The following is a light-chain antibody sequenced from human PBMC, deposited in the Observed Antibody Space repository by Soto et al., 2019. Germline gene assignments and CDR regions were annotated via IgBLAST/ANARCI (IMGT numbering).Light chain of an antibody. Sequence: EIVLTQSPGTLSLSPGERASLSCRASQSVASNYLAWYQQKPGQAPRLLIYGVSNRATGIADRFSGSGSGTDFTLTISRLEPGDFAVYYCQRYGSSLTFGQGTRLEMK. J-gene: IGKJ5*01. CDR1: QSVASNY. CDR3: QRYGSSLT. CDR2: GVS. V-gene: IGKV3-20*01.